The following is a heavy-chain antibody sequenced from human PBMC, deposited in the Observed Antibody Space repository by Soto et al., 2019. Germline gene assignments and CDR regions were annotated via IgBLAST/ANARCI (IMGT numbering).Heavy chain of an antibody. J-gene: IGHJ3*02. D-gene: IGHD3-9*01. CDR3: AHIMVDFDWFRAFDI. Sequence: TLSLTCTVSGGSISSYYWSWIRQPPGKALEWLALIYWDDDKRYSPSLKSRLTITKDTSKNQVVLTMTNMDPVDTATYYCAHIMVDFDWFRAFDIWGQGTMVTVSS. CDR1: GGSISSYYW. V-gene: IGHV2-5*08. CDR2: IYWDDDK.